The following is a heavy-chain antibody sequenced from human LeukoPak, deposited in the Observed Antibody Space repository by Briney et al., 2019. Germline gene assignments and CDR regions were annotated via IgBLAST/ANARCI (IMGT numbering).Heavy chain of an antibody. CDR1: GGSISSYY. J-gene: IGHJ6*03. CDR2: IYYSGST. CDR3: ARRTPPSYYYYMDV. V-gene: IGHV4-59*01. D-gene: IGHD4-23*01. Sequence: PSETLSLTCTVSGGSISSYYWSWIRQPPGKGLEWIGYIYYSGSTNYNPSLKSRVTISLDTSKNQFSLKLSSVTAADTAVYYCARRTPPSYYYYMDVWGKGTTVTVSS.